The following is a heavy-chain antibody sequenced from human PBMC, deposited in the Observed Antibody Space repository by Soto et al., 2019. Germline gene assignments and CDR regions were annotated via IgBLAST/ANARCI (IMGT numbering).Heavy chain of an antibody. CDR3: ARDSMLMGATPLNF. CDR1: GYTFTSYG. Sequence: QVQLVQSGAEVKKPGASVKVSCKASGYTFTSYGISWVRQAPGQGLEWMGWISAYNGNTNYAQKHQGRVTMTTDTSTSTAHMELRSLRSDDTAVNYCARDSMLMGATPLNFWGQGTLVTVSS. V-gene: IGHV1-18*01. CDR2: ISAYNGNT. D-gene: IGHD1-26*01. J-gene: IGHJ4*02.